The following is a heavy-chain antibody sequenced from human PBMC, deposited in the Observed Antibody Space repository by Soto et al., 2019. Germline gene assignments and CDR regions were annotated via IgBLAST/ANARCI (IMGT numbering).Heavy chain of an antibody. CDR1: GFTFSSYS. V-gene: IGHV3-48*01. D-gene: IGHD5-18*01. Sequence: EVQLVESGGGLVQPGGSLRLSCAASGFTFSSYSMNWVRQAPGKGLEWVSYISSSSSTIYYADSVKGRFTISRDNAKKSLEPKMNGLRAEDTAVYYCAREGGPKAMDQNNWCDPWGQGTLVTVSS. CDR2: ISSSSSTI. CDR3: AREGGPKAMDQNNWCDP. J-gene: IGHJ5*02.